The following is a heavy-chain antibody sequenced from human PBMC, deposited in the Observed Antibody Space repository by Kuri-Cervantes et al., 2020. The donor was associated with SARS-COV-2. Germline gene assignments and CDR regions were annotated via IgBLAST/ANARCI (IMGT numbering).Heavy chain of an antibody. D-gene: IGHD2-2*02. J-gene: IGHJ3*02. CDR3: ARDYCSSTSCDNDAFDI. CDR1: GFTFSSYS. V-gene: IGHV3-21*01. Sequence: GESLKISCAASGFTFSSYSMNWVRQAPGKGLEWVSSISSSSSHIYYADSVKGRFTISRDNAKNSLYLQMNSLRAEDTAVCYCARDYCSSTSCDNDAFDIWGQGTMVTVSS. CDR2: ISSSSSHI.